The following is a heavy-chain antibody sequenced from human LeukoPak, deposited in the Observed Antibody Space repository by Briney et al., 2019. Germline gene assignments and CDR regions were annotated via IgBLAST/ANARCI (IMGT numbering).Heavy chain of an antibody. Sequence: SETLSLTCTASGGSISSYYWSWIRQPPGKGLEWIGYIYYSGSTNYNPSLKSRVTISVDTSKNQFSLKLSSVTAADTAVYYCARGADDFWSGYYLPSYYFDYWGQGTLVTVSS. V-gene: IGHV4-59*01. D-gene: IGHD3-3*01. CDR1: GGSISSYY. CDR2: IYYSGST. J-gene: IGHJ4*02. CDR3: ARGADDFWSGYYLPSYYFDY.